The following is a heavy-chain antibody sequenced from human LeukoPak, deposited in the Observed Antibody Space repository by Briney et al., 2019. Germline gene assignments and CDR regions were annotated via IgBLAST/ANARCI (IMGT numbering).Heavy chain of an antibody. J-gene: IGHJ4*02. CDR3: AKADYYDSSGRTYYFDY. CDR1: GFTFDDYA. Sequence: QPGRSLRLSCAASGFTFDDYAMHWVRQAPGKGLEWVSGISWNSGSIGYADSVKGRFTISRDNAKNSLYLQMNSLRAEDTALYYCAKADYYDSSGRTYYFDYWGQGTLVTVSS. D-gene: IGHD3-22*01. V-gene: IGHV3-9*01. CDR2: ISWNSGSI.